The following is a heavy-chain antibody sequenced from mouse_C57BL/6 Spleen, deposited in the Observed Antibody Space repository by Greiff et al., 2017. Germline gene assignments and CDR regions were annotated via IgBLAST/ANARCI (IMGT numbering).Heavy chain of an antibody. D-gene: IGHD4-1*01. CDR3: AREGTGTSWFAC. V-gene: IGHV1-52*01. J-gene: IGHJ3*01. Sequence: QVQLQQPGAELVRPGSSVKLSCKASGYTFTSYWMHWVKQRPIQGLEWIGNIDPSDSETHSNQKFKDKATLTVDKSSCTAYMQLSILPSEDSAVYYCAREGTGTSWFACWGQGTLVTVSA. CDR2: IDPSDSET. CDR1: GYTFTSYW.